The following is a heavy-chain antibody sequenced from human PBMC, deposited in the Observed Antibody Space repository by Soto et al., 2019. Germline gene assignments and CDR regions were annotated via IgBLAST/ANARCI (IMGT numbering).Heavy chain of an antibody. Sequence: SETLSLTCTVSGGSISSYYWSWIRQPPGKGLEWIGYIYYSGSTNYNPSLKSRVTISVDTSKNQFSLKLSSVTAADTAVYYCARYSTAIYYFDYWGQGTLVTVSS. D-gene: IGHD5-18*01. CDR2: IYYSGST. CDR3: ARYSTAIYYFDY. CDR1: GGSISSYY. J-gene: IGHJ4*02. V-gene: IGHV4-59*08.